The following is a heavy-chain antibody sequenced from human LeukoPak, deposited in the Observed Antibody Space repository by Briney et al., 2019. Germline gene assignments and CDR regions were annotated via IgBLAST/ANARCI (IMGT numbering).Heavy chain of an antibody. Sequence: GGSLRLSCAASGFTFSSYAMHWVRQAPGKGLEYVSAISSNGGSTYYANSVKGRFTISRDNSKNTLYLQMGSLRAEDMAVYYCARDLFADKLLWFGEPVGYWGQGTLVTVSS. V-gene: IGHV3-64*01. CDR3: ARDLFADKLLWFGEPVGY. J-gene: IGHJ4*02. CDR2: ISSNGGST. CDR1: GFTFSSYA. D-gene: IGHD3-10*01.